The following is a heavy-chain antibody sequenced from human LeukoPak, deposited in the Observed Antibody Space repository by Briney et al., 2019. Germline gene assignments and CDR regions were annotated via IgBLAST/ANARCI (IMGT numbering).Heavy chain of an antibody. CDR1: GFTFSSYD. J-gene: IGHJ4*02. CDR2: IWYDGSNE. V-gene: IGHV3-33*01. D-gene: IGHD6-13*01. Sequence: GGSLRLSCAASGFTFSSYDMHWVRQAPGKGLEWVAVIWYDGSNENHVDSVKGRFTISRDNSKNTLYLQMNSLRAEDTAVYYCARGGTSSSWAHFDYWGQGTLVTVSS. CDR3: ARGGTSSSWAHFDY.